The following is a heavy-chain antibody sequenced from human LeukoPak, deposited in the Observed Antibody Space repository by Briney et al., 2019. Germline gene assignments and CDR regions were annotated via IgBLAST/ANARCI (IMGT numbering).Heavy chain of an antibody. CDR2: ISQSGGTT. V-gene: IGHV3-23*01. J-gene: IGHJ4*02. D-gene: IGHD3-22*01. CDR3: AKDGYFHDSSGYSYFDS. Sequence: GGSLRLSCAASGFTCNNFPMSWLRQVPGKRLEWVSSISQSGGTTYYAASVRGRFTISGDNANKPLFLHMRSLRAEDTGLYSCAKDGYFHDSSGYSYFDSWGQGILVSVSS. CDR1: GFTCNNFP.